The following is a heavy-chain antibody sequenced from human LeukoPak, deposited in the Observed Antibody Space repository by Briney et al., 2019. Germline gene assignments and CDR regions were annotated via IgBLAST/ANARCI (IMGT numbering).Heavy chain of an antibody. V-gene: IGHV3-53*01. CDR2: IYSGGST. CDR3: ASLRTSGYSGYVSQHFDY. D-gene: IGHD5-12*01. J-gene: IGHJ4*02. CDR1: GFTFSSYA. Sequence: QSGGFLRLSCAASGFTFSSYAMSWVRQAPGKGLEWVSVIYSGGSTYYADSVKGRFTISRDNSKNTLYLQMNSLRAEDTAVYYCASLRTSGYSGYVSQHFDYWGQGTLVTVSS.